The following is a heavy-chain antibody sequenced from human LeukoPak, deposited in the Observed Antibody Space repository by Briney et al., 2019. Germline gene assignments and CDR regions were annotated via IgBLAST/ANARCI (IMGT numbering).Heavy chain of an antibody. V-gene: IGHV4-59*08. CDR3: ARLGEYSGYDY. CDR2: IYYSGST. D-gene: IGHD5-12*01. J-gene: IGHJ4*02. CDR1: GGSISSYY. Sequence: ASETLSLTCTVSGGSISSYYWSWIRQPPGKGLEWIGYIYYSGSTNYNPSLKSRVTISVDTSKNQFSLKLSSVTAADTALYYCARLGEYSGYDYWGQGTLVTVSS.